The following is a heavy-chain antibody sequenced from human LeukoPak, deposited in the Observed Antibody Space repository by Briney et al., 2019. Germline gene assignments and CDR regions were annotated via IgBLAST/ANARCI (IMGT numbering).Heavy chain of an antibody. J-gene: IGHJ6*03. CDR3: ARAACYYYYMDV. CDR1: GGSISSYY. Sequence: SETLSLTCTVSGGSISSYYWSWIRQPPGKGLEWIGYIYTSGSTNYNPSLKSRVTISVDTSKNQFSLKLSSVTAADTAVYYCARAACYYYYMDVWGKGTTVTVSS. V-gene: IGHV4-4*09. CDR2: IYTSGST.